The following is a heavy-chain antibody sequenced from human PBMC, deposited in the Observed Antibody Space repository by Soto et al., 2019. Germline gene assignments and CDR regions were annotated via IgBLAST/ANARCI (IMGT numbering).Heavy chain of an antibody. Sequence: PGGSLRLSCAASGFTVISKYMSWVRQAPGKGLEWVSGFYSGGSTFYGDSVKGRFTISRDSSKNTLYLQMNNLRAEDTAVYYCARDLYSSGYLFDAFDVWGQGIKV. D-gene: IGHD3-22*01. V-gene: IGHV3-53*01. J-gene: IGHJ3*01. CDR2: FYSGGST. CDR1: GFTVISKY. CDR3: ARDLYSSGYLFDAFDV.